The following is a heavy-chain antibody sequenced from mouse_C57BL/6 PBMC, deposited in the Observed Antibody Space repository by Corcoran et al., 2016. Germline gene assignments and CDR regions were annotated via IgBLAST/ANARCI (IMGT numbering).Heavy chain of an antibody. CDR1: GYTFSEYP. CDR3: VTKSYYGNSAWFAY. CDR2: IYTDTGEP. J-gene: IGHJ3*01. Sequence: QIQLVQSGPELRKPGDTVKISCKASGYTFSEYPMHWVKQAPGEGSKWMGMIYTDTGEPTYAEKLKGRFDFSLETSASTAYLQINNLKNEDTATYFCVTKSYYGNSAWFAYWGQGTLVTVSA. D-gene: IGHD2-1*01. V-gene: IGHV9-1*01.